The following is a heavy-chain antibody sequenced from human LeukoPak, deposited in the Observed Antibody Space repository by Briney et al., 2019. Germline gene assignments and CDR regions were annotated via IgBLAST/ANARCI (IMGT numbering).Heavy chain of an antibody. J-gene: IGHJ6*03. CDR3: AKLKRANWNYAYFYYMDV. D-gene: IGHD1-7*01. CDR2: IRYYGGST. Sequence: SLRPSRAASGFTFCSYLMHWVRQAPGKGLEYVTFIRYYGGSTYFAASVKGRVTISRDNSKNPLYLQMTSLGVEDTAVYYCAKLKRANWNYAYFYYMDVWGKGTTVIVSS. V-gene: IGHV3-30*02. CDR1: GFTFCSYL.